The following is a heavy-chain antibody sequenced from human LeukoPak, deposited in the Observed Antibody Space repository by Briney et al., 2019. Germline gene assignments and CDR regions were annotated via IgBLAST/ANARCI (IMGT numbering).Heavy chain of an antibody. CDR3: ASPSGSYYRDYYYGMDV. J-gene: IGHJ6*02. Sequence: GGSLRLSCAASGFTVSSNYMSWVRQAPGKGLEWVSVIYSGGSTYYADSVKGRFTISRHNSKNTLYLQMSSLRAEDTAVYYCASPSGSYYRDYYYGMDVWGQGTTVTVSS. V-gene: IGHV3-53*04. CDR2: IYSGGST. D-gene: IGHD1-26*01. CDR1: GFTVSSNY.